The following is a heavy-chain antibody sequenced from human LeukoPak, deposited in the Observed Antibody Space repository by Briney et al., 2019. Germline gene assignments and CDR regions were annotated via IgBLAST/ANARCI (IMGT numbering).Heavy chain of an antibody. CDR1: GGSISSYY. D-gene: IGHD5-12*01. J-gene: IGHJ4*02. CDR2: IYYSGST. Sequence: SETLSLTCTVSGGSISSYYWGWIRQPPGKGLEWIGSIYYSGSTYYNPSLKSRVTISVDTSKNQFSLKLSSVTAADTAVYYCAAEVQAGMVATYDYWGQGTLVTVSS. V-gene: IGHV4-39*01. CDR3: AAEVQAGMVATYDY.